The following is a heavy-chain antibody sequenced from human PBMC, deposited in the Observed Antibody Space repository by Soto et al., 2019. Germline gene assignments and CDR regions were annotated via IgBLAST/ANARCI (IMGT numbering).Heavy chain of an antibody. J-gene: IGHJ4*02. Sequence: QVQLVQSGAEVKKPGSSVKVSCKASGGTFSGYTISWVRQAPGQGLEWMGRIIPSLGIANYAQKFQGRVTITADKSTNTAYMELSSLRSEDTAVYYCARGHGSYQDNFDYWGQVTLVTVSS. D-gene: IGHD1-26*01. CDR3: ARGHGSYQDNFDY. CDR1: GGTFSGYT. CDR2: IIPSLGIA. V-gene: IGHV1-69*02.